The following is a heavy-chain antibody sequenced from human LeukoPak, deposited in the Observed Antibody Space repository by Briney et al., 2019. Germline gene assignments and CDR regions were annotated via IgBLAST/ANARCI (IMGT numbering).Heavy chain of an antibody. CDR1: GDSITRRSDY. J-gene: IGHJ4*02. V-gene: IGHV4-39*01. D-gene: IGHD1-26*01. CDR2: IYYSGST. Sequence: SETLSLTCTVTGDSITRRSDYRGWVRQPPGKGLEWIGSIYYSGSTYYNPSFKSRVTISVDTSRNQFSLQLSYVAAADTAVYYCARNESVLGTTGLNDFFDDWGQGSLVTVSS. CDR3: ARNESVLGTTGLNDFFDD.